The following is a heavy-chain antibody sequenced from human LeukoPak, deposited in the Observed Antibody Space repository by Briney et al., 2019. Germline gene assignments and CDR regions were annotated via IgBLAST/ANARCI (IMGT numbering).Heavy chain of an antibody. CDR3: ARDASSTSCCDGFDI. Sequence: GASVKVSCKVSGYTLTELSMHWVRQAPGQGLEWMGWINPNSGGTNYAQKFQGRVTMTRDTSISTAYMELSRLLSDDTAVYYCARDASSTSCCDGFDIWGQGTMVTVSS. CDR2: INPNSGGT. CDR1: GYTLTELS. D-gene: IGHD2-2*01. J-gene: IGHJ3*02. V-gene: IGHV1-2*02.